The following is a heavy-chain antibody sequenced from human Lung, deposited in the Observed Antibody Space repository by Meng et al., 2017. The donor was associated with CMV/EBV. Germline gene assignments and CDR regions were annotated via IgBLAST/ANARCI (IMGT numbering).Heavy chain of an antibody. D-gene: IGHD3-10*01. CDR2: ITPNSGGT. V-gene: IGHV1-2*02. CDR3: ARGPFYYYGMDG. CDR1: GYTFTGYY. J-gene: IGHJ6*02. Sequence: SXXVSXXASGYTFTGYYIHWVRQAPGQGLEWMGWITPNSGGTNYAQKFQGRVTMTRDTSISTAYMELSRLRSDDTAVYYCARGPFYYYGMDGWGQGTTVTVSS.